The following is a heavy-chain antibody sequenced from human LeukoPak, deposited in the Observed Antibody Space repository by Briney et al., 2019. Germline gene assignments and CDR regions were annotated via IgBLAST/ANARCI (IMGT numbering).Heavy chain of an antibody. CDR1: GGSFSGYY. CDR2: INHSGST. D-gene: IGHD3-16*02. V-gene: IGHV4-34*01. Sequence: SETLSLTCAVYGGSFSGYYWSWIRQPPGKGLEWIGEINHSGSTNYNPSLKSRVTISVDTSKNQFSPKLSSVTAADTAVYYCARRMITFGGVIPGRAFDIWGQGTMVTVSP. CDR3: ARRMITFGGVIPGRAFDI. J-gene: IGHJ3*02.